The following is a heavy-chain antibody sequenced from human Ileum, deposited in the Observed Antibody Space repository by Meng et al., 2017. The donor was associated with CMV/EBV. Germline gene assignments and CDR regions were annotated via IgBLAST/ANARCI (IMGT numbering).Heavy chain of an antibody. D-gene: IGHD2-15*01. CDR3: TRDFGGYCSGGSWYSTA. CDR2: ISGSGDNT. V-gene: IGHV3-23*01. J-gene: IGHJ5*02. Sequence: GGSLRLSCAASGFTFSTYAMSWVRQAPGKGLEWVSVISGSGDNTYYTDYVRGRFTVSRDSSRNTLYLQMNSLRAEDTAIYYCTRDFGGYCSGGSWYSTAWGQGKLV. CDR1: GFTFSTYA.